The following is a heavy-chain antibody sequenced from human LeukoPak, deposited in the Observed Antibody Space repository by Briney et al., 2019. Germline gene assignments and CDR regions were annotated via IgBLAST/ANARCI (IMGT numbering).Heavy chain of an antibody. Sequence: GGSLRLSCSAPGFTFSNYAIHWVRQAPGKGLEYVSAISTNGGSTYYADSVKGRFTISRDNSKNTLYLQMSSLRDEDTAVYYCVKGYCSSGNCFSRTMYYFDYWGQGTLVTVSS. CDR3: VKGYCSSGNCFSRTMYYFDY. D-gene: IGHD2-15*01. J-gene: IGHJ4*02. CDR2: ISTNGGST. V-gene: IGHV3-64D*09. CDR1: GFTFSNYA.